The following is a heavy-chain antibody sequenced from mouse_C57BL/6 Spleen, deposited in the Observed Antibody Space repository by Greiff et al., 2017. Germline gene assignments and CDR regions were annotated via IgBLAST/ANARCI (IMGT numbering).Heavy chain of an antibody. CDR3: ARSAWEYFDY. J-gene: IGHJ2*01. D-gene: IGHD4-1*01. Sequence: QVQLKESGAELVRPGTSVKVSCKASGYAFTNYLIEWVKQRPGPGLEWIGVINPGSGGTTYNEKFKGKATLTADKSSSTAYMHLSSLPSEDSSVYVYARSAWEYFDYWGQGTTLKVSS. V-gene: IGHV1-54*01. CDR2: INPGSGGT. CDR1: GYAFTNYL.